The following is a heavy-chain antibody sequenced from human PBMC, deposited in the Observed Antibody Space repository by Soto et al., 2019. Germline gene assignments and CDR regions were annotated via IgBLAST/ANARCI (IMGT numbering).Heavy chain of an antibody. D-gene: IGHD3-3*01. Sequence: QVQLQESCPGLVKPSQTLSLTCTVSGGFISSGGYYLRWIRQHPGKGLEWIWYIYYSWCTYYHPSLKRRVTISLDTSKNQFSLTLSSVTAADTAVYYCARSIYPWGQGNLVTVSS. J-gene: IGHJ5*02. CDR2: IYYSWCT. V-gene: IGHV4-31*03. CDR3: ARSIYP. CDR1: GGFISSGGYY.